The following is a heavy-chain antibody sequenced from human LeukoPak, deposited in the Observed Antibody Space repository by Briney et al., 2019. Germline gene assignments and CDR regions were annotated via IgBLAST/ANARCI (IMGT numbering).Heavy chain of an antibody. Sequence: HPGGSLRLPCAASGFTFSSYWMHWVRQTPGKGLMWVSRIKSDGSTIYADSVKGRFTISRDNAKNMVYLQMNSLRAEDTAMYYCARAITYFYGSVTYDWFDPWGQGTLVTVSS. CDR2: IKSDGST. V-gene: IGHV3-74*01. CDR3: ARAITYFYGSVTYDWFDP. J-gene: IGHJ5*02. CDR1: GFTFSSYW. D-gene: IGHD3-10*01.